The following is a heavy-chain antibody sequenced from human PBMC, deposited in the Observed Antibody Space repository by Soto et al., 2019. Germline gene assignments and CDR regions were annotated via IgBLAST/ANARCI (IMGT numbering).Heavy chain of an antibody. CDR2: MYYSGGS. CDR1: GGSINNGNYF. J-gene: IGHJ4*02. CDR3: SKILVGAKRKSDHDS. V-gene: IGHV4-39*01. Sequence: PSETLALTCTFSGGSINNGNYFWGWIRQPPGKGLEWIASMYYSGGSYYNPSLKSRVTISADTSKNQFSLKLRSVTAADTAVYYCSKILVGAKRKSDHDSWGQGTMVTVSS. D-gene: IGHD3-10*01.